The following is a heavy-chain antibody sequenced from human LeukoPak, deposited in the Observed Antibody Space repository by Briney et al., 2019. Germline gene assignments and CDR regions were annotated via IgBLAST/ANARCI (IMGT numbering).Heavy chain of an antibody. CDR1: GYSFTNYW. CDR2: IYPGDSDT. Sequence: GESLKISCKGSGYSFTNYWIGWVRQMPGKGLEWMGIIYPGDSDTRYSPSFQGQVTISADKSISTAYLQWSSLKASDSAMYYCATNTMFRGIHAFDIWGQGTMVTVSS. CDR3: ATNTMFRGIHAFDI. J-gene: IGHJ3*02. D-gene: IGHD3-10*01. V-gene: IGHV5-51*01.